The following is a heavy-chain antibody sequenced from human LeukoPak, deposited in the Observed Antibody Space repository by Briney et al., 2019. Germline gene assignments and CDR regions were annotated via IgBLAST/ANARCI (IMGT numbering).Heavy chain of an antibody. D-gene: IGHD3-22*01. J-gene: IGHJ4*02. CDR1: GGSMNDYY. V-gene: IGHV4-4*07. CDR2: IHTGGRT. CDR3: AKNYYDIRGYLD. Sequence: SETLSLTCTGSGGSMNDYYWSWIRQPAGKGLEWIGRIHTGGRTDYNPSLKSRVTMSVDTSKNQFSLKLSSVTAADTAVYYCAKNYYDIRGYLDWGQGTLVTVSS.